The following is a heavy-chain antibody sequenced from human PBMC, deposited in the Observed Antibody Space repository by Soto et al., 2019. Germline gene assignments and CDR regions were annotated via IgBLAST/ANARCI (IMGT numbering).Heavy chain of an antibody. CDR2: INPNSGGT. J-gene: IGHJ6*03. CDR1: GYTFTGYY. CDR3: ARGYCSGGSCPRVMDV. D-gene: IGHD2-15*01. Sequence: ASVKVSCKASGYTFTGYYMHWVRQAPGQGLEWMGWINPNSGGTNYAQKFQGWVTMTRDTSISTAYMELSRLRSDDTAVYYCARGYCSGGSCPRVMDVWGKGTTVTVSS. V-gene: IGHV1-2*04.